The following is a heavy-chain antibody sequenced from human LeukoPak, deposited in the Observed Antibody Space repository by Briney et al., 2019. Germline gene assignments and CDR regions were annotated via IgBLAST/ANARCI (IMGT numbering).Heavy chain of an antibody. CDR1: GFTFSSYS. CDR3: AGVGPLPSTVDY. J-gene: IGHJ4*02. D-gene: IGHD3-16*01. CDR2: ISSSSSFI. V-gene: IGHV3-21*01. Sequence: GGSLRLSCAASGFTFSSYSMNWVRQAPGKGLEWVSSISSSSSFIYYADSVKGRFTISRDNAKNSLYLQMNSLRAEDTAVYYCAGVGPLPSTVDYWGQGTLVTVSS.